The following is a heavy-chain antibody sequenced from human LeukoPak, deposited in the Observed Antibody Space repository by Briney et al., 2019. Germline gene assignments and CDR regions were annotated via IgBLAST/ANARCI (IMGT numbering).Heavy chain of an antibody. J-gene: IGHJ4*02. CDR2: TYYRSKWVN. CDR1: GDSVSSNSGA. V-gene: IGHV6-1*01. Sequence: QTLSLTCAISGDSVSSNSGAWNWIRQSPSRGLEWLGRTYYRSKWVNDYEVSVKSRITINSDTSRNQFSLRLNSVTPEDTAVYYCASQGDGWFFDYWGQGILVTVSS. CDR3: ASQGDGWFFDY. D-gene: IGHD6-19*01.